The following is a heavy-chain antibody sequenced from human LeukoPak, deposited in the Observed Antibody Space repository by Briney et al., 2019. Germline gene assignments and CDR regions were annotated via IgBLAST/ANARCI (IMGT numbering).Heavy chain of an antibody. CDR2: IHYSDGTT. Sequence: PGGSLRLSCVASGFSFGSYGMSWFRQAPGKGLEWVSTIHYSDGTTYYADSVKGRFTVSRDNSKNTLSLQMDNLRTEDTAVYYCAKGGGRPLDDAFDIWGQETMVTVPS. CDR3: AKGGGRPLDDAFDI. CDR1: GFSFGSYG. V-gene: IGHV3-23*01. J-gene: IGHJ3*02.